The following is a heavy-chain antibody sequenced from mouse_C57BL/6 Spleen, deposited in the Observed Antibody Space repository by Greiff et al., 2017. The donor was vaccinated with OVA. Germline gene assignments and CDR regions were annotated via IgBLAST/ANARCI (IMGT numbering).Heavy chain of an antibody. V-gene: IGHV5-17*01. CDR1: GFTFSDYG. CDR2: ISSGSSTI. CDR3: ARHGDYLTWFAY. D-gene: IGHD2-4*01. Sequence: EVKLMESGGGLVKPGGSLKLSCAASGFTFSDYGMHWVRQAPEKGLEWVAYISSGSSTIYYADTVKGRFTISRDNAKNTLFLQMTSLRSEETAMYYCARHGDYLTWFAYWGQGTLVTVSA. J-gene: IGHJ3*01.